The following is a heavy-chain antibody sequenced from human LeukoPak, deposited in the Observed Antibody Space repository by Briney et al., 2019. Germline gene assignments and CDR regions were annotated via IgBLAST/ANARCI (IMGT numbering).Heavy chain of an antibody. Sequence: SETLSLTCAVYGGSFSGYYWSWIRQPPGKGLEWIGEINHSGSTNYNPSLKSRVTISVDTSKNQFSLTLSSVTAADTAVYYCARGGTFVSMVRGVTRTFDYWGQGTLVTVSS. CDR3: ARGGTFVSMVRGVTRTFDY. CDR1: GGSFSGYY. D-gene: IGHD3-10*01. CDR2: INHSGST. J-gene: IGHJ4*02. V-gene: IGHV4-34*01.